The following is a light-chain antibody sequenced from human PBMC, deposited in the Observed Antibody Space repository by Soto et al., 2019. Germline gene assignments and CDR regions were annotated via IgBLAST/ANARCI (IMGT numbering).Light chain of an antibody. J-gene: IGKJ4*01. V-gene: IGKV2-28*01. Sequence: DIVMTQSPLSLPVTPGEPASISCRSSQSLLHSNGYNYVDWFLQRPGQSPQVLIDMGSYRASGVPDRFSGSGSGTDFTLESSRVETEDVGIYYCMQALQTPLTFGGGTKVEIK. CDR3: MQALQTPLT. CDR1: QSLLHSNGYNY. CDR2: MGS.